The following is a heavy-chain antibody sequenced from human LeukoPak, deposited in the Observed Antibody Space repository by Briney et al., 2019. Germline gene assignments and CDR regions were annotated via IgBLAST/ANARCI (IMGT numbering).Heavy chain of an antibody. J-gene: IGHJ1*01. CDR1: GGSINSYY. Sequence: SGTLSLTCTVSGGSINSYYWSWIRQPPGKGLEWIGYTSNSGSTDYNPSLKSRVTISVDTSKNQFSLDLNSVTAADTAVYYCARGTEGSAWLLQHWGQGTMVTVSS. CDR3: ARGTEGSAWLLQH. V-gene: IGHV4-59*01. D-gene: IGHD6-25*01. CDR2: TSNSGST.